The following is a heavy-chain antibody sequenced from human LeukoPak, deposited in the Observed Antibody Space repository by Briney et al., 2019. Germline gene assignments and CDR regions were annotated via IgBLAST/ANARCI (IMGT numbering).Heavy chain of an antibody. CDR1: GFTFSIYA. CDR2: ISGSGGST. V-gene: IGHV3-23*01. J-gene: IGHJ4*02. Sequence: GGSLRLSCAASGFTFSIYAMSWVRQAPGKGLEWVSAISGSGGSTYYADSVKGRFTISRDNSKNTLYLQMNSLRAEDTAVYYCAKDFSGSYYEGVFDYWGQGTLVTVSS. D-gene: IGHD1-26*01. CDR3: AKDFSGSYYEGVFDY.